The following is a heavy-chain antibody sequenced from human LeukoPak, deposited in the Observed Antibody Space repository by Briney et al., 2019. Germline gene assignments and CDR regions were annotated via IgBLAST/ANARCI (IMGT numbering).Heavy chain of an antibody. CDR2: INPKTGGT. Sequence: ASVKVSCKASGYTFSDYFMHWVRQAPGQGLEWMGWINPKTGGTTYAQNFQGRVTMTRDMSITTAYMDLSRLRSDDTAVYYCTRAFEYGWFDPWGQGTLVTVSS. CDR3: TRAFEYGWFDP. V-gene: IGHV1-2*02. CDR1: GYTFSDYF. D-gene: IGHD4-17*01. J-gene: IGHJ5*02.